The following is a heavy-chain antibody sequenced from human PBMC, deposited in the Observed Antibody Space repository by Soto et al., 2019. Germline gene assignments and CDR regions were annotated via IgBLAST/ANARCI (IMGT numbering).Heavy chain of an antibody. J-gene: IGHJ3*02. V-gene: IGHV3-64D*06. D-gene: IGHD5-12*01. CDR2: ISNNGDTT. CDR1: GFIFSSYA. CDR3: VEAVYNGYCSACDI. Sequence: GGSLRLSCSASGFIFSSYAIHCVRQPPGTGLECVSVISNNGDTTYYAESVKGRFTISRNNSKNTVYLQMSSLRAEDTAVYYGVEAVYNGYCSACDIWGQGAMGTVSS.